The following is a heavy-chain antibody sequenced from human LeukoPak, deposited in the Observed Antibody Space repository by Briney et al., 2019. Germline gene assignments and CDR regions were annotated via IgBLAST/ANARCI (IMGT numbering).Heavy chain of an antibody. V-gene: IGHV1-24*01. J-gene: IGHJ4*02. Sequence: ASVKVSCKVSGDTLTELSIHWVRQAPGKGLEWMGGFDPETGETIYAQNLQARLTMTEDTFTHTAYMKLSSLRSDDTAVYYCATAPGSYYNPPDFWGQGALVTVSS. D-gene: IGHD3-10*01. CDR3: ATAPGSYYNPPDF. CDR2: FDPETGET. CDR1: GDTLTELS.